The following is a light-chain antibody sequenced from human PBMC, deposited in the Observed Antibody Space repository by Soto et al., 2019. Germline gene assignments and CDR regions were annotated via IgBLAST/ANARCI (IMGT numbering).Light chain of an antibody. Sequence: QAVVSQEPSFSVSPGETVTLTCGLTSASVLTSYYPSWYQQTPGQAPRTLIYSTNIRSSGVPDRFSGSILGNKAALTITGAQADDESDYYCAAWDDSLSGPVFGGGTQLTVL. CDR1: SASVLTSYY. CDR3: AAWDDSLSGPV. V-gene: IGLV8-61*01. J-gene: IGLJ3*02. CDR2: STN.